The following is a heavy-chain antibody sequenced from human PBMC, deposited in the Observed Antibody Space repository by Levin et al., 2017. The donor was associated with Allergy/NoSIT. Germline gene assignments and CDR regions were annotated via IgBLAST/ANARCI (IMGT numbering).Heavy chain of an antibody. CDR3: ARLTWFGQYFDY. D-gene: IGHD3-10*01. Sequence: ETLSLTCAASGFTVNTYYMSWVRQAPGKGLEWVSLIYSGGSTYYADSVKGRFTISRDNSKNTLYLQMNRLTTEDTAVYFCARLTWFGQYFDYWGQGTLVTVSS. CDR1: GFTVNTYY. J-gene: IGHJ4*02. CDR2: IYSGGST. V-gene: IGHV3-66*02.